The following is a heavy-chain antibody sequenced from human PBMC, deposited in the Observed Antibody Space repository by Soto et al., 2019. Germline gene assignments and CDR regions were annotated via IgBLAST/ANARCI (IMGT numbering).Heavy chain of an antibody. CDR1: GFTFSSYS. J-gene: IGHJ6*02. Sequence: PGGSLRLSCAASGFTFSSYSMNWVRQAPWKGLEWVSSISSSSSYIYYADSVKGRFTISRDNAKNTLFLQMNSLRADDTAVYYCAKGRSYYYYYGVDVWGQGTTVTVSS. CDR2: ISSSSSYI. V-gene: IGHV3-21*01. CDR3: AKGRSYYYYYGVDV.